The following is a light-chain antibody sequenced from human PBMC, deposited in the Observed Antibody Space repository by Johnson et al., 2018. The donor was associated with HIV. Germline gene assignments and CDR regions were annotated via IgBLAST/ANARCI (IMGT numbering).Light chain of an antibody. CDR1: SSNIGHNS. V-gene: IGLV1-51*01. CDR2: EKN. Sequence: QAVLTQPPSVSAAPGQEVTISCSGSSSNIGHNSVSWYQQFPGTAPKLLIYEKNKRPSGIPDRFSASKSATSAALGITGLQPGDEADYYCGTWDSSLSALYVFGSGTKVTVL. CDR3: GTWDSSLSALYV. J-gene: IGLJ1*01.